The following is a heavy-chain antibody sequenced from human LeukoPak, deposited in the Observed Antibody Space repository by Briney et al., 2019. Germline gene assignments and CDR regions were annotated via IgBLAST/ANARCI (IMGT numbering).Heavy chain of an antibody. V-gene: IGHV3-21*01. Sequence: PGRSLRLSCAASGFTFSSYSMNWVRQAPGKGLEWVSCISSGSTYIYYADSVKGRFTISRDNAKNSLYLQMNSLRAEDTAVYYCASGYDPSDYWGQGTLVTVSS. CDR1: GFTFSSYS. J-gene: IGHJ4*02. CDR2: ISSGSTYI. CDR3: ASGYDPSDY. D-gene: IGHD5-12*01.